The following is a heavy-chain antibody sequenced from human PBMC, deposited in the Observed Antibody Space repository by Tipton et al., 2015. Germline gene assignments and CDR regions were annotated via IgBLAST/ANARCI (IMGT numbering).Heavy chain of an antibody. CDR3: ARGGWSGHDFDY. J-gene: IGHJ4*02. Sequence: TLSLTCTVSGGSVSSGGYFWTWIRQHPGKGLEWIGYIHFNGSTHNNPSLKSRVTISEDTSNNQFSLKLRSVTAADTAVYYRARGGWSGHDFDYWGQGTLVTVSS. V-gene: IGHV4-31*03. D-gene: IGHD2-8*01. CDR1: GGSVSSGGYF. CDR2: IHFNGST.